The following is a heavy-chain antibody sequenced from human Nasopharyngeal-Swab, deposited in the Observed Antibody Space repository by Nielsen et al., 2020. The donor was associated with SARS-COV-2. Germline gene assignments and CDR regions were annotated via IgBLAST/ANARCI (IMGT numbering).Heavy chain of an antibody. D-gene: IGHD6-13*01. CDR1: GFNFSSHA. Sequence: GESLKISCAASGFNFSSHAMSWVRQAPGKGLEWVSAISGSGGSKYYADSVKGRFTISRDNSKNTLYLQMNSLRAEDTAVYYCAKVYSSSWYDAFDIWGQGTMVTVSS. CDR2: ISGSGGSK. CDR3: AKVYSSSWYDAFDI. J-gene: IGHJ3*02. V-gene: IGHV3-23*01.